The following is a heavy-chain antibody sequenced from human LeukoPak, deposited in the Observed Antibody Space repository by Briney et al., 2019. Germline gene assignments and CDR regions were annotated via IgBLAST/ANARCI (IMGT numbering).Heavy chain of an antibody. CDR2: ISGSGGSA. V-gene: IGHV3-23*01. CDR3: AKFKYSNYAGDYYYYYMDV. CDR1: GFTFSNYG. Sequence: PGGSLRLSCGASGFTFSNYGMSWVRQAPGKGLEWVSVISGSGGSAYYADSVKGRFTISRDNSKNTLYVQMNSLRAEDTAVYYCAKFKYSNYAGDYYYYYMDVWGKGTTVTVSS. J-gene: IGHJ6*03. D-gene: IGHD4-11*01.